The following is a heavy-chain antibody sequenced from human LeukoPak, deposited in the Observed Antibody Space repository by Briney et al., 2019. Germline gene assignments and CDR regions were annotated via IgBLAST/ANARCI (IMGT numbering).Heavy chain of an antibody. CDR1: GGTFSNYA. CDR2: IIPIFGTA. D-gene: IGHD3-16*02. J-gene: IGHJ4*02. Sequence: SVKVSCKASGGTFSNYAISWVRQAPGQGLEWMGGIIPIFGTANYAQKFRGRVTITADKSTRTAYMELSSLRSEDTAVYYCARDPDVGLGELSLIYWGQGTLVTVSS. V-gene: IGHV1-69*06. CDR3: ARDPDVGLGELSLIY.